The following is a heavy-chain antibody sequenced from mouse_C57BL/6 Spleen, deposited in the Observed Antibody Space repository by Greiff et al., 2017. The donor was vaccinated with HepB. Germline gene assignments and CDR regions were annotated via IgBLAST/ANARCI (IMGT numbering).Heavy chain of an antibody. Sequence: QVQLKESGAELVKPGASVKISCKASGYAFSSYWMNWVKQRPGKGLEWIGQIYPGDGDTNYNGKFKGKATLTADKSSSTAYMQLSSLTSEDSAVYFCAREIYYYGSSYGGYFDVWGTGTTVTVSS. CDR3: AREIYYYGSSYGGYFDV. CDR1: GYAFSSYW. J-gene: IGHJ1*03. CDR2: IYPGDGDT. V-gene: IGHV1-80*01. D-gene: IGHD1-1*01.